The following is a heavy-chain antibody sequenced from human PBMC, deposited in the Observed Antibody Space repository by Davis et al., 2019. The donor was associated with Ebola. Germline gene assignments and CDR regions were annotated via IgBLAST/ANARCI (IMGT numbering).Heavy chain of an antibody. V-gene: IGHV3-23*01. J-gene: IGHJ5*02. D-gene: IGHD2-21*01. CDR1: GFTFSTYG. CDR3: AAYRWNTWFAP. Sequence: GGSLRLSCAASGFTFSTYGMTWVRQAPGKGLEWVSAISGSGGSTYYADSVKGRFTISRDNSKNTLYLQMNSLRAEDTAVYYCAAYRWNTWFAPWGPGTLVTVSS. CDR2: ISGSGGST.